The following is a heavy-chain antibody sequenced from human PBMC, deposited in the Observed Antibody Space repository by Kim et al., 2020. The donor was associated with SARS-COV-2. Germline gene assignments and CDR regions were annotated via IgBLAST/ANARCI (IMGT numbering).Heavy chain of an antibody. V-gene: IGHV4-59*13. D-gene: IGHD3-3*01. CDR3: ARGLKYDFWSGYLFDY. J-gene: IGHJ4*02. CDR1: GGSISSYY. Sequence: SETLSLTCTVSGGSISSYYWSWIRQPPGKGLEWIGYIYYSGSTNYNPSLKSRVTISVDTSKNQFSLKLSSVTAADTAVYYCARGLKYDFWSGYLFDYWGQGTLVTVSS. CDR2: IYYSGST.